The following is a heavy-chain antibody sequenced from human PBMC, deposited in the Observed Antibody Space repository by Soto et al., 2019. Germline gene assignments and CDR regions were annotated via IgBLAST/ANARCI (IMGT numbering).Heavy chain of an antibody. CDR1: GGSISSGGYS. Sequence: QLQLQESGSGLVKPSQTLSLTCAVSGGSISSGGYSWSWIRQPPGKGLEWIGYMYHSGSTYYNPSLKSRVTISVDRSKNQFSLTLSSVTAADTAVYYCARAIGWFGEVLGGYYFDYWGQGTLVTVSS. D-gene: IGHD3-10*01. CDR3: ARAIGWFGEVLGGYYFDY. CDR2: MYHSGST. V-gene: IGHV4-30-2*01. J-gene: IGHJ4*02.